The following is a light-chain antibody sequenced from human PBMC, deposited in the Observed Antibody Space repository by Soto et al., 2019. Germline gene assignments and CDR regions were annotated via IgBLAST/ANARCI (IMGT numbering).Light chain of an antibody. CDR1: QSVSSSY. J-gene: IGKJ1*01. CDR3: QQYNKWPRT. V-gene: IGKV3-20*01. CDR2: GAS. Sequence: EIVLTQSPGTLSLSPGERATLSCRASQSVSSSYLAWYQQKPGQAPRLLIYGASSRATGIPDRFSGSGSGTEFTLTMSSLQSEDFAVYYCQQYNKWPRTFGQGTKVDIK.